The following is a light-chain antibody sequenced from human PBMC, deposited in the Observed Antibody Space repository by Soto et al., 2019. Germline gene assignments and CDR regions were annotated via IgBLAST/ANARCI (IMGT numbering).Light chain of an antibody. V-gene: IGKV1-9*01. Sequence: DIQLTQSPSFLSASEGDRVTITCRASQGISSYLAWYQQKPGKAPKLLIYAASTLQSGVPSRFSGSGSGTEFTLTISSLQPEDFATYYCQQFYRYPQGLGQGTKLEI. J-gene: IGKJ2*01. CDR3: QQFYRYPQG. CDR1: QGISSY. CDR2: AAS.